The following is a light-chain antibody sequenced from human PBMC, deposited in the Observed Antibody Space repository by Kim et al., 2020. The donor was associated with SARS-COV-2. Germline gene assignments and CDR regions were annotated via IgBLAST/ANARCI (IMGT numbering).Light chain of an antibody. CDR2: AAS. V-gene: IGKV1-39*01. CDR1: QIISSY. J-gene: IGKJ1*01. Sequence: DIQMTQSPSSLSASVRDRVTITCRASQIISSYLNWYQQKPGKAPKLLIYAASSLQSGVPSRFSGSGSGTNFTLTISSLQPEDFATYYCQQSYSIPQTFGQGTKVEIK. CDR3: QQSYSIPQT.